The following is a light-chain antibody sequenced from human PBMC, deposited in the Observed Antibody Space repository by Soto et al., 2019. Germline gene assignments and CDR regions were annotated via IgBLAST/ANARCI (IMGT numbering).Light chain of an antibody. CDR2: GAS. V-gene: IGKV3-15*01. CDR3: QQYNNWPPDRT. Sequence: EIVMTQSPATLSVSPGERDTLSCRASQSVSINLAWYQHKPGQAPRLLIYGASTRVTGIPARFSGSGSGTEFTLTISSLQSEDFAIYFCQQYNNWPPDRTFGQGTKVEIK. CDR1: QSVSIN. J-gene: IGKJ1*01.